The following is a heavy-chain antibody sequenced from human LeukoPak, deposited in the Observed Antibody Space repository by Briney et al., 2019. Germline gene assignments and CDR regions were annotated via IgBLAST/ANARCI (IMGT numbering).Heavy chain of an antibody. Sequence: ASVKVSRKASGYTFTSYGISWVRQAPGQGLEWMGWISAYNGNTNYAQKLQGRVTMTTDTSTSTAYMELRSLRSDNTAVYYCARAGPPAAKIDYYWFDPWGQGTLVTVSS. CDR1: GYTFTSYG. CDR3: ARAGPPAAKIDYYWFDP. CDR2: ISAYNGNT. J-gene: IGHJ5*02. V-gene: IGHV1-18*01. D-gene: IGHD4/OR15-4a*01.